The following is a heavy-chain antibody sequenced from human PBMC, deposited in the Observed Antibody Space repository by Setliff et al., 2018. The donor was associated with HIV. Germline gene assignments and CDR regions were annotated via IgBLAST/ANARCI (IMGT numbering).Heavy chain of an antibody. V-gene: IGHV1-3*04. J-gene: IGHJ5*02. Sequence: ASVKVSCKASGGTFSNHAMHWVRQASGQRLEWMGWINTANGDTKYSQKFQGRVTITRDTSATTAYMEMSSLRSEDTAVYYCASRVYYYDSSGYLREEGFDPWGQGTLVTVSS. CDR1: GGTFSNHA. CDR2: INTANGDT. D-gene: IGHD3-22*01. CDR3: ASRVYYYDSSGYLREEGFDP.